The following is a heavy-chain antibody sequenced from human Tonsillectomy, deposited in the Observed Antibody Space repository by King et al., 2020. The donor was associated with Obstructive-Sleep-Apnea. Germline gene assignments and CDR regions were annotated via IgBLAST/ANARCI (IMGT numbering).Heavy chain of an antibody. V-gene: IGHV4-4*02. J-gene: IGHJ4*02. CDR1: GGSIRNTHW. CDR2: IFHRGSI. CDR3: ASGVFTATWYFES. Sequence: VSGGSIRNTHWWTWVRQAPGKGLEWIGEIFHRGSINYNPSLKSRVTISVETYKNQFSLKLFSVTAADTALYYCASGVFTATWYFESWGQGTLVHVSS. D-gene: IGHD2-21*02.